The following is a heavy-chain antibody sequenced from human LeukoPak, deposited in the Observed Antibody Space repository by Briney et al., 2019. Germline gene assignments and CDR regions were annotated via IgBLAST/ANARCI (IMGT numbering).Heavy chain of an antibody. D-gene: IGHD3-3*01. CDR1: GYTFTVYY. CDR2: INPNSGGT. Sequence: ASVTVSFTASGYTFTVYYMHWVRQAPGQGLEWMGWINPNSGGTNYAQKFQGRVTMTRDTSISTAYMELSRLRSDDTAVYYCARGFPSYDFWSGPPYYFDYWGQGTLVTVSS. J-gene: IGHJ4*02. CDR3: ARGFPSYDFWSGPPYYFDY. V-gene: IGHV1-2*02.